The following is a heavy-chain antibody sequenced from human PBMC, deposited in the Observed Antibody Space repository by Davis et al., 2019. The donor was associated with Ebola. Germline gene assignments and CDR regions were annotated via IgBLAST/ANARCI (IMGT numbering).Heavy chain of an antibody. CDR1: GGSISSPF. CDR2: IHSSGNT. Sequence: PSETLSLTCLVSGGSISSPFWTWIRQSPEKGLEWIGYIHSSGNTNYNPSFKSRVTVSLDASKSQSSLKLSSVTAADTAVYYCARGRHLSVSPFAYWGQGILVTVSP. CDR3: ARGRHLSVSPFAY. J-gene: IGHJ4*02. V-gene: IGHV4-59*11. D-gene: IGHD5/OR15-5a*01.